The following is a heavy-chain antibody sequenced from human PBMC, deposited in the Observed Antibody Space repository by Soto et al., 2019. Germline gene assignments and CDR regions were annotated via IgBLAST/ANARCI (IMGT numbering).Heavy chain of an antibody. J-gene: IGHJ4*02. CDR2: FDISGPPT. D-gene: IGHD1-26*01. Sequence: LRLSCAASGFTFSNYAMSWVRQPPGKGLEWVSTFDISGPPTYYADSVKGRFTISRDNSKNTLYLQMNSLRAEDTAVYYCAKEFYPGATFDSWGQRISVTVSS. V-gene: IGHV3-23*01. CDR1: GFTFSNYA. CDR3: AKEFYPGATFDS.